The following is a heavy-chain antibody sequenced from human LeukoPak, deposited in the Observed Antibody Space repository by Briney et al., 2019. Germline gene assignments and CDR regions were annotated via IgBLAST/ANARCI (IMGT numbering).Heavy chain of an antibody. CDR1: GYTFTSYG. J-gene: IGHJ6*02. CDR3: ASFTGYYYGMDV. V-gene: IGHV1-18*01. D-gene: IGHD3-16*01. Sequence: ASVKVSCKASGYTFTSYGISWVRQGPGQGLEWMGWISAYNGNTNYAQKLQGRVTMTTDTSTSTAYMELSSLRSEDTAVYYCASFTGYYYGMDVWGQGTTVTVSS. CDR2: ISAYNGNT.